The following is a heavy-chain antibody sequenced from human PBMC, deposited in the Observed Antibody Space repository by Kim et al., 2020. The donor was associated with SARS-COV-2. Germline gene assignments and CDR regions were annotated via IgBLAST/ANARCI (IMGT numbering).Heavy chain of an antibody. V-gene: IGHV1-2*04. Sequence: ASVKVSRKASGYTFTGYYMHWVRQAPGQGLEWMGWINPNSGGTNYAQKFQGWVTMTRDTSISTAYMELSRLRSDDTAVYYCARDRDWGEDYGDYGRPPNYYYYYGMDVWGQGTTVTVSS. CDR3: ARDRDWGEDYGDYGRPPNYYYYYGMDV. CDR1: GYTFTGYY. D-gene: IGHD4-17*01. J-gene: IGHJ6*02. CDR2: INPNSGGT.